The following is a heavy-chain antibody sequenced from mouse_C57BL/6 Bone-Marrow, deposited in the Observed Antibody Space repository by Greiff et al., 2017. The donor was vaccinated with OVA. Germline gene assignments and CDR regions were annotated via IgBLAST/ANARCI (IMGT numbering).Heavy chain of an antibody. D-gene: IGHD3-2*02. Sequence: QVQLKQSGAELVRPGASVKLSCKASGYTFTDYYINWVKQRPGQGLEWIARIYPGSGNTYYNEKFKGKATLTAEKSSSTAYMQLRSLTSEDSAVYFCARGSGYSFAYWGQGTLVTVSA. CDR2: IYPGSGNT. CDR1: GYTFTDYY. CDR3: ARGSGYSFAY. V-gene: IGHV1-76*01. J-gene: IGHJ3*01.